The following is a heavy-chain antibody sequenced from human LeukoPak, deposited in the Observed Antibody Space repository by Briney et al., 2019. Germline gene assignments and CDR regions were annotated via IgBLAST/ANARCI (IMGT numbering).Heavy chain of an antibody. D-gene: IGHD2-21*01. CDR1: VYTFTYHS. CDR2: VDPSNDDT. Sequence: ASVNVSFKASVYTFTYHSIHWVRQAPGQGLEWMGYVDPSNDDTNYAPKFHDRVTMTGDTSIRTAYMELSRLTSDDTAVYYCARSLFVAFTDWGQGTLVIVSS. V-gene: IGHV1-2*02. CDR3: ARSLFVAFTD. J-gene: IGHJ4*02.